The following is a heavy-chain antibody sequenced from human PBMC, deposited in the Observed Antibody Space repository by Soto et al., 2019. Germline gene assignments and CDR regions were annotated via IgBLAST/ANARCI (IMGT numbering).Heavy chain of an antibody. CDR2: IYYSGST. V-gene: IGHV4-59*02. Sequence: SETLSLTCTVSGGSVSSYYWSWIRQPPGKGLEWIGYIYYSGSTNYNPSLKSRVTISVDTSKNQFSLKLSSVTAADTAVYYCARLRDLIPIFGVVTPYYCDYWGQGNLVAVSS. CDR1: GGSVSSYY. D-gene: IGHD3-3*01. J-gene: IGHJ4*02. CDR3: ARLRDLIPIFGVVTPYYCDY.